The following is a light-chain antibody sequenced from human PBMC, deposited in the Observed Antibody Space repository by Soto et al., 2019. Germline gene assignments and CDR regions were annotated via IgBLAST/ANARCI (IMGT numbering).Light chain of an antibody. J-gene: IGLJ2*01. CDR1: GSNIGSNF. V-gene: IGLV1-47*01. Sequence: QSVLTQPPSTSGAPGQRVTISCSGSGSNIGSNFVDWYQQFPGTAPKLLIYKNNQRPSGVPDRFSASKSGTSASLAISGLRSEDEADYYCAARDDSLNGPVFGGGTKLTVL. CDR3: AARDDSLNGPV. CDR2: KNN.